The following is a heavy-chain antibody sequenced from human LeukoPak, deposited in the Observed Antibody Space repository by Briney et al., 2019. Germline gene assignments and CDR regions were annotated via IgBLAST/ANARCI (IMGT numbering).Heavy chain of an antibody. CDR1: GYTFTDYY. J-gene: IGHJ4*02. CDR2: INPNSGDT. D-gene: IGHD2-2*01. CDR3: ARANFLYCSSTTCLFDY. V-gene: IGHV1-2*02. Sequence: ASVKVSCKASGYTFTDYYLHWVRQAPGQGFGWTGWINPNSGDTNYAQKFQGRVTMTRDTSISTAHMEMSRLRSDDTAVYYCARANFLYCSSTTCLFDYWGQGTLVTVSS.